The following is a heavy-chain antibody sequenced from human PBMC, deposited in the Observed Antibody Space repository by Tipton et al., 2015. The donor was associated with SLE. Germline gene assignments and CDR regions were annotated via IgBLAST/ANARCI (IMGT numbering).Heavy chain of an antibody. J-gene: IGHJ4*02. V-gene: IGHV4-39*07. D-gene: IGHD3-10*01. CDR3: ARAAVVLLWFGPFDY. CDR2: IYYSGST. CDR1: GGSISSSSYY. Sequence: TLSLTCTVSGGSISSSSYYWGWIRQPPGKGLEWIGSIYYSGSTNYNPSLKSRVTISVDTSKNQFSLKLSSVTAADTAVYYCARAAVVLLWFGPFDYWGQGTLVTVSS.